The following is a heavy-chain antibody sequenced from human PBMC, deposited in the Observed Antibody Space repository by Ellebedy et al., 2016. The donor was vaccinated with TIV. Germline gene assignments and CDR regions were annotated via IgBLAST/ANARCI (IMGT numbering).Heavy chain of an antibody. CDR1: GGSFSDYY. D-gene: IGHD2-2*02. J-gene: IGHJ4*02. Sequence: SETLSLXXAVYGGSFSDYYWSWIRQPPGKGLEWIGEINHSGSTNYNLSLKSRVTILVDTSKNQFSLKLSSVTAADTAVYYCARHLRGYCSSTSCYTLFFYFDYWGQGTLVTVSS. CDR3: ARHLRGYCSSTSCYTLFFYFDY. CDR2: INHSGST. V-gene: IGHV4-34*01.